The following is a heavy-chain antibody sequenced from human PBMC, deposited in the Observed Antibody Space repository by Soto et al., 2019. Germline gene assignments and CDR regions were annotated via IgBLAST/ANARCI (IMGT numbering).Heavy chain of an antibody. CDR3: ARSVLAVADNPH. D-gene: IGHD6-19*01. J-gene: IGHJ4*02. CDR2: IDPSDSYT. V-gene: IGHV5-10-1*01. CDR1: GYSFTRYW. Sequence: LGESLKISCKGCGYSFTRYWISWVRQMPGKGLEWMGRIDPSDSYTNYSPSFQGHVTISADKSISTAYLQWSSLKASDTAMYYCARSVLAVADNPHWGQGTLVTVSS.